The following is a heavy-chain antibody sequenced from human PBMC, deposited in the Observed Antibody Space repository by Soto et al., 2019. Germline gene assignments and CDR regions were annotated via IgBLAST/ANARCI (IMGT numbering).Heavy chain of an antibody. CDR1: GGSFSGYY. D-gene: IGHD5-12*01. J-gene: IGHJ4*02. Sequence: PSETLSLTCAVYGGSFSGYYWSWIRQPPGKGLEWIGEINHSGSTNYNPSLKSRVTISVDTSKNQFSLKLSSVTAADTAVYYCTRARVEMATSSFDYWGQGXLVTVSS. CDR3: TRARVEMATSSFDY. V-gene: IGHV4-34*01. CDR2: INHSGST.